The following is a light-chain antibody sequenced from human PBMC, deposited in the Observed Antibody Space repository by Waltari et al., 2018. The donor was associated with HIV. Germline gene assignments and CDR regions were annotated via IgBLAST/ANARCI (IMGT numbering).Light chain of an antibody. CDR1: QNIGNY. Sequence: DIQMTQSPSSLSASVGARVTISCRASQNIGNYVNCYQQKPGEAPQFLLSSASTLQSGVPSRFSVSGSGTDFTLSISSLQPEDFATYYCQQSYITPLTFGPGTKVDVK. CDR3: QQSYITPLT. CDR2: SAS. J-gene: IGKJ3*01. V-gene: IGKV1-39*01.